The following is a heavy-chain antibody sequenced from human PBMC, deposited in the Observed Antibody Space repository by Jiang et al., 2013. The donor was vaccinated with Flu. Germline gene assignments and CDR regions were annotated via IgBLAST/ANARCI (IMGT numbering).Heavy chain of an antibody. D-gene: IGHD2-2*02. CDR3: ARREFARDIVVVPAAIVPDAFDY. V-gene: IGHV5-51*01. Sequence: GAEVKKPGESLKISCKGSGYSFTSYWIGWVRQMPGKGLEWMGIIYPGDSDTRYSPSFQGQVTISADKSISTAYLQWSSLKASDTAMYYCARREFARDIVVVPAAIVPDAFDYLGPRDNGHRLF. CDR1: GYSFTSYW. J-gene: IGHJ3*02. CDR2: IYPGDSDT.